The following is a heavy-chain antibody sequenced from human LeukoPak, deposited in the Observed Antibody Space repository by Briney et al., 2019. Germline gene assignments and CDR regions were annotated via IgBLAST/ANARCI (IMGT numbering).Heavy chain of an antibody. D-gene: IGHD3-9*01. J-gene: IGHJ4*02. CDR1: GGTFSSYA. V-gene: IGHV1-69*05. Sequence: GASVKVSCKASGGTFSSYAISWVRQAPGQGLEWMGGIIPIFGTANYAQKFQGRVTMTRNTSISTAYMELSSLRSEDTAVYYCARDFLPYYDILSGHIDYWGQGTLVTVSS. CDR3: ARDFLPYYDILSGHIDY. CDR2: IIPIFGTA.